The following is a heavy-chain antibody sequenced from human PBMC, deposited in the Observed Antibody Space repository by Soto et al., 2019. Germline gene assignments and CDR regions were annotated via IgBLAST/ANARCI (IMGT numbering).Heavy chain of an antibody. D-gene: IGHD6-6*01. CDR3: AKGGSSSFLFDY. J-gene: IGHJ4*02. Sequence: PGGSMRLSCAASGFTFSSYAMSWVRQAPGKGLEWVSGISDSGGTTYYADSVKGRFTISRDNSKNTLYLQMNSLRAEDTAVYYCAKGGSSSFLFDYWGQGTLVTVSS. CDR2: ISDSGGTT. CDR1: GFTFSSYA. V-gene: IGHV3-23*01.